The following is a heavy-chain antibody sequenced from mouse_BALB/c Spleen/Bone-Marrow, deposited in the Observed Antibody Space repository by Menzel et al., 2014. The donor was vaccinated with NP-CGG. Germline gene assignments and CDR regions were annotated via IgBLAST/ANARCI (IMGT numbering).Heavy chain of an antibody. CDR1: GYTFTSHW. V-gene: IGHV1S81*02. J-gene: IGHJ4*01. CDR2: INPSNGRS. CDR3: ARRGNYGAMDY. Sequence: QAQLQQSAAKLVKPGASVKLSCKASGYTFTSHWMHWVKQRPGQGLEWIGEINPSNGRSNYNEKFKSKATLTVDKSSSTAYMQHSSLTSEDSAVYYCARRGNYGAMDYWGQGTSVTVSS. D-gene: IGHD2-1*01.